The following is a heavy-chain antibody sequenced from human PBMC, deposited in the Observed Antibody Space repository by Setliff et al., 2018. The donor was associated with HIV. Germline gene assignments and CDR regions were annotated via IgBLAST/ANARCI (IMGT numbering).Heavy chain of an antibody. J-gene: IGHJ4*02. V-gene: IGHV4-61*01. D-gene: IGHD4-17*01. CDR2: IYYTWST. Sequence: NPSETLSLTCTVSGGSVGSGSYYWSWIRQPPGKGLEYIGYIYYTWSTTHNPSLKSRVSMSIDTSKNQFSLRLSSVTAADTAVYYCARDPPGHGDSNDYWGQGTLVTVSS. CDR1: GGSVGSGSYY. CDR3: ARDPPGHGDSNDY.